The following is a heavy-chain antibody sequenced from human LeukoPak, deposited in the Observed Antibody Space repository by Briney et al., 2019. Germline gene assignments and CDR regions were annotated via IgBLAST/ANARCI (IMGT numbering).Heavy chain of an antibody. Sequence: GGSLRLSCAASGFTFSSYWMHWVRQAPGKGLVWVSRINSDGSSTSYADSVKGRFTISRDNAKNTLYLQMNNLRAEDTAVYYCASGGSSSSTWTQSGGDVDYWGQGTLVTVSS. CDR2: INSDGSST. CDR1: GFTFSSYW. CDR3: ASGGSSSSTWTQSGGDVDY. D-gene: IGHD6-6*01. V-gene: IGHV3-74*01. J-gene: IGHJ4*02.